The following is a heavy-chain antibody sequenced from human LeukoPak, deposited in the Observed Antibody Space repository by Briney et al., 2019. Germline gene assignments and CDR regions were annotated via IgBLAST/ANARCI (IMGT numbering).Heavy chain of an antibody. CDR3: ARDQRFGITMVRGVISSAHFDP. CDR2: IYTSGST. D-gene: IGHD3-10*01. CDR1: GYSISSGYY. V-gene: IGHV4-38-2*02. Sequence: SETLSLTCTVSGYSISSGYYWGWIRQPPGKGLEWIGSIYTSGSTNYNPSLKSRVTISVDTSKNQFSLKLSSVTAADTAVYYCARDQRFGITMVRGVISSAHFDPWGQGTLVTVSS. J-gene: IGHJ5*02.